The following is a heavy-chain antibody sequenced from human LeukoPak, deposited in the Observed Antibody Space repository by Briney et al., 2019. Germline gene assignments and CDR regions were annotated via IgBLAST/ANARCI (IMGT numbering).Heavy chain of an antibody. CDR2: MNPNSGNT. J-gene: IGHJ4*02. CDR3: ARDYGGSLYYFDY. V-gene: IGHV1-8*03. Sequence: GASVKVSCKASGYTFTSYDINWVRQATGQGLEWMGWMNPNSGNTGYAQKFQGRVTITRNTSISTAYMELSSLRSEDMAVYYCARDYGGSLYYFDYWGQGTLVTVSS. CDR1: GYTFTSYD. D-gene: IGHD4-23*01.